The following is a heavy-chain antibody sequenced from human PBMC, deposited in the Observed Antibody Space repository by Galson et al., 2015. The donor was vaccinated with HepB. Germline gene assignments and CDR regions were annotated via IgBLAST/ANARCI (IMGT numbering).Heavy chain of an antibody. Sequence: SLRLSCAASGFTFSTFWMSWFRQAPGKGLEWVANIIQDGSEKYSVDSVKGRFTISRDNAKNSLYLQMNKLRAEDTAVYFCAGGDGWVFNYWGQGTLVTVSS. CDR3: AGGDGWVFNY. J-gene: IGHJ4*02. D-gene: IGHD5-24*01. V-gene: IGHV3-7*03. CDR1: GFTFSTFW. CDR2: IIQDGSEK.